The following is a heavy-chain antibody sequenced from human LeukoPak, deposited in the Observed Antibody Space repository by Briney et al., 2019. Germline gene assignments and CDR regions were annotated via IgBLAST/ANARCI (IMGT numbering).Heavy chain of an antibody. Sequence: SETLSFTCAVYGGSFSGYYWSWIRQPPGKGPEWIGEIDHSGSTNYNPSLKSRVTISVDTSKNQFSMRLSTVCAPGTPLYYCARARTYDYVWGSYRYTRPLLFDYWGQGTLVTVSS. J-gene: IGHJ4*02. CDR1: GGSFSGYY. V-gene: IGHV4-34*01. D-gene: IGHD3-16*02. CDR3: ARARTYDYVWGSYRYTRPLLFDY. CDR2: IDHSGST.